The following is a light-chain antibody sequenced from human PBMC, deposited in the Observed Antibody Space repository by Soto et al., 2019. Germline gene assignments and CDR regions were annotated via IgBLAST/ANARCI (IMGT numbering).Light chain of an antibody. V-gene: IGLV2-11*01. CDR3: CSYEGSYPVV. Sequence: QSALTQPRSVSGSPGQSVTISCTRTSSDVGGYNYVSWYQQHPGKAPKLMIYDVSKRPSGVPDRFSGSKSGNTASLTISGLQAEDEADYYCCSYEGSYPVVFGGGTKLTVL. CDR1: SSDVGGYNY. J-gene: IGLJ2*01. CDR2: DVS.